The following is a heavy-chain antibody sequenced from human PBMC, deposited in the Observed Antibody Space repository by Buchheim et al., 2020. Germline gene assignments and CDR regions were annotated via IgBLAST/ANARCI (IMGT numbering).Heavy chain of an antibody. J-gene: IGHJ4*02. CDR1: GITFSSIP. CDR3: AKAEDDDPGY. V-gene: IGHV3-23*01. D-gene: IGHD2-15*01. Sequence: EVRLLESGGGLVRPGGSLRLSCAVSGITFSSIPMRWVRQAPGEGLEWLSEVLTTRPQIFYADSVRGRFTVSRDYSKSTLYLQMNSLRVEDTAMYYCAKAEDDDPGYWGQGTL. CDR2: VLTTRPQI.